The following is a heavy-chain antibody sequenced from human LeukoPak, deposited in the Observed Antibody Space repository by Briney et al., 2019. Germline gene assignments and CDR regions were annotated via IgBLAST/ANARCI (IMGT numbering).Heavy chain of an antibody. D-gene: IGHD3-22*01. V-gene: IGHV3-30*19. CDR2: IGHDGADK. J-gene: IGHJ4*02. Sequence: GGSLRLSCAASGFTFSSYGMHWVRQAPGKGLEWVALIGHDGADKYYADSVKGRFLIPRDNSKNMLFLQMNSLIIEDTAVYYCARNSDYYDYSPQSVWGQGTLVTVS. CDR1: GFTFSSYG. CDR3: ARNSDYYDYSPQSV.